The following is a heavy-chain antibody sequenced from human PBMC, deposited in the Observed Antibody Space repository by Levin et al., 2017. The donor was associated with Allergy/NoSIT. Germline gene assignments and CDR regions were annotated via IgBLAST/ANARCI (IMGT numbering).Heavy chain of an antibody. D-gene: IGHD3-9*01. CDR3: TSSDILTGYSLDY. J-gene: IGHJ4*02. Sequence: GWSLRLSCAASGFTFSNAWMSWVRQAPGKGLEWVGRIKSKTDGGTTDYAAPVKGRFTISRDDSKNTLYLQMNSLKTEDTAVYYCTSSDILTGYSLDYWGQGTLVTVSS. CDR2: IKSKTDGGTT. V-gene: IGHV3-15*01. CDR1: GFTFSNAW.